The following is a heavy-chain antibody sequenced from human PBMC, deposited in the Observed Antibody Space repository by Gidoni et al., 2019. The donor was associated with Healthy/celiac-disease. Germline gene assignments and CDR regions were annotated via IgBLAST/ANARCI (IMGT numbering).Heavy chain of an antibody. D-gene: IGHD6-19*01. CDR1: GGSISSGSYY. CDR2: IYTSGST. V-gene: IGHV4-61*02. Sequence: QVPLQESGPGLVKPSQTLSLTCTVSGGSISSGSYYWSWIRQPAGKGLEWIGRIYTSGSTNYNPSLKSRVTISVDTSKNQFTLKLSYVTAADTAVYYCARDRIAVAERGYFDYWGQGTLVTVSS. CDR3: ARDRIAVAERGYFDY. J-gene: IGHJ4*02.